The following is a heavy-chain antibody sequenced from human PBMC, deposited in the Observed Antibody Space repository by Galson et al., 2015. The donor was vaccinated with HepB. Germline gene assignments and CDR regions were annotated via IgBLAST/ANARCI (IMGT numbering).Heavy chain of an antibody. CDR2: ISYDGSLK. Sequence: SLRLSCAASGFTFSSYAMHWVRQAPGKGLEWVAVISYDGSLKWYADSVKGRITIARDNSRSTLYLQINSLRPDDTAVYYCARDRVEQWLENHFDYWGQGNLVTVSS. D-gene: IGHD6-19*01. CDR3: ARDRVEQWLENHFDY. CDR1: GFTFSSYA. V-gene: IGHV3-30*04. J-gene: IGHJ4*02.